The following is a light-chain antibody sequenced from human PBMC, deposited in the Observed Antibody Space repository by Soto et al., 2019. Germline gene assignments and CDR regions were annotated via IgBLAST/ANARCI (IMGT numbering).Light chain of an antibody. CDR1: QSVSSSF. Sequence: EIVLTQSPGTLSLSPGERATLSCRASQSVSSSFLAWHQQKPGQAPRLLIYGASSRATGIPDRFSGSGSGTDFTLTISRLEPEDFEVYYCQQYGNSPRTFGQGTKVEIK. J-gene: IGKJ1*01. V-gene: IGKV3-20*01. CDR3: QQYGNSPRT. CDR2: GAS.